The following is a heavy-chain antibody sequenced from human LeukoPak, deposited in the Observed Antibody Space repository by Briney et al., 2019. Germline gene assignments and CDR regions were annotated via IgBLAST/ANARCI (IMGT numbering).Heavy chain of an antibody. D-gene: IGHD3-16*01. V-gene: IGHV3-23*01. CDR2: ISASGGIT. CDR3: ARFYGGSAFDI. Sequence: GVLRLSCAASGFTFRSYAMSWVRQAPGKGLEWVSTISASGGITYYPDSVKGRFTISRDNSKNTLSLQMDSLRAEDTAVYYCARFYGGSAFDIWGQGTMVTVSS. CDR1: GFTFRSYA. J-gene: IGHJ3*02.